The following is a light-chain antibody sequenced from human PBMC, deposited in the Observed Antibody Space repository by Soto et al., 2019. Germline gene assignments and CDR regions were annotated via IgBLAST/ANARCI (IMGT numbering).Light chain of an antibody. CDR3: RSYTSRSTVV. CDR1: SSDVGGYNY. V-gene: IGLV2-14*01. CDR2: EVS. Sequence: QSALTQPASVSGAPGQSITISCTGTSSDVGGYNYASWYQHHQGKAPKLMIYEVSKRPSGVSTRSSCSKAGNKAPLTISGLQAEDEAYYYCRSYTSRSTVVFGGGTKLTVL. J-gene: IGLJ2*01.